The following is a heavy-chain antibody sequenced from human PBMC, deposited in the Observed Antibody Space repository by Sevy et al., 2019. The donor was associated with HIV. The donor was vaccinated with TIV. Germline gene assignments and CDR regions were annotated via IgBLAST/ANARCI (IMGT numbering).Heavy chain of an antibody. D-gene: IGHD1-26*01. CDR2: IRSGGTYI. Sequence: GGSLRLSCAASGFTFSSYNMIWVRQAPGRGLEWVSSIRSGGTYIYYADSVKGRFTMSRDNAKNSLYLQMNSLRAEDTAVYYCARADEWELVEYFQHWGQGTLVTVSS. V-gene: IGHV3-21*01. CDR3: ARADEWELVEYFQH. J-gene: IGHJ1*01. CDR1: GFTFSSYN.